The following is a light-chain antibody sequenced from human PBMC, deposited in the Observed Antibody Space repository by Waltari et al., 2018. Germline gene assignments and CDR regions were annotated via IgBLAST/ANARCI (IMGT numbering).Light chain of an antibody. J-gene: IGLJ2*01. CDR3: SSYTSSSTLV. CDR1: SSDVGGYNS. V-gene: IGLV2-14*01. Sequence: QSALTQPASVSGSPGQSLTISCAGTSSDVGGYNSVPWYQQHPDKAPQLVIYEVSHRPPGVSSRFSGSKSGNTASLTISGLRAEDEADYYCSSYTSSSTLVFGGGTKVTVL. CDR2: EVS.